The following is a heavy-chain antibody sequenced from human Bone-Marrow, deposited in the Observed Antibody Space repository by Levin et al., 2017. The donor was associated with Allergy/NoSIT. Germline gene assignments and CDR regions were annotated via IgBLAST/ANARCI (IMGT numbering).Heavy chain of an antibody. J-gene: IGHJ5*02. D-gene: IGHD3-3*01. CDR2: INHSGST. CDR3: ARFPGYYDFWSGYSIGSGKGFDP. V-gene: IGHV4-34*01. Sequence: SETLSLTCAVYGGSFSGYYWSWIRQPPGKGLEWIGEINHSGSTNYNPSLKSRVTISVDTSKNQFSLKLSSVTAADTAVYYCARFPGYYDFWSGYSIGSGKGFDPWGQGTLVTVSS. CDR1: GGSFSGYY.